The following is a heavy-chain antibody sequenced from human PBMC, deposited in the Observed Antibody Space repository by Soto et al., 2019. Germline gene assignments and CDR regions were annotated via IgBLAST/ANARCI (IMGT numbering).Heavy chain of an antibody. V-gene: IGHV4-34*01. D-gene: IGHD3-10*01. CDR1: GGSFSGYY. J-gene: IGHJ4*02. CDR3: AGSTITMVRGVIMAVFDY. Sequence: SETLSLTCAVYGGSFSGYYWSWIRQPPGKGLEWIGEINRSGSTNYNPSLKSRVTISVDTSKNQFSLKLSSVTAADTAVYYCAGSTITMVRGVIMAVFDYWGQGTLITVSS. CDR2: INRSGST.